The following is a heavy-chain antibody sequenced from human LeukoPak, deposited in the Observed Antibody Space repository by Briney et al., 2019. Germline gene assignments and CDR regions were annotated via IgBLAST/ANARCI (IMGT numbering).Heavy chain of an antibody. CDR1: GGSISNSNW. CDR2: IYHSGST. Sequence: SETLSLTCAVSGGSISNSNWWSWVRQPPGKGLEWIGEIYHSGSTNYNPSLKSRVTILVDKSKNQFSLHLNSVIPEDTAIYYXXXXXXGAAARNFDSWGQGILVTVSS. CDR3: XXXXXGAAARNFDS. V-gene: IGHV4-4*02. J-gene: IGHJ4*02. D-gene: IGHD6-13*01.